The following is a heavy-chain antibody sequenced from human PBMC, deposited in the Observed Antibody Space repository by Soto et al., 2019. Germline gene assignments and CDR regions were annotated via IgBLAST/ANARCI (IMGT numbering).Heavy chain of an antibody. D-gene: IGHD3-10*01. V-gene: IGHV3-30-3*01. Sequence: GGSLRLSCAASGFTFSSYAMHWVRQAPGKGLEWVAVISYDGSNKYYADSVKGRFTISRDNSKNTLYLQMNSLRAEDTAVYYCARGYYYGSGSYGWFDPWGQGTLVTVSS. J-gene: IGHJ5*02. CDR2: ISYDGSNK. CDR1: GFTFSSYA. CDR3: ARGYYYGSGSYGWFDP.